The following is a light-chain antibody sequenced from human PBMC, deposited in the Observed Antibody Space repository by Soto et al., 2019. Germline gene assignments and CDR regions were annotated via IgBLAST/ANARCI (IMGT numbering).Light chain of an antibody. J-gene: IGKJ5*01. Sequence: EIVLTQSPATLSLSPGERATLSCRASQSFSSYLAWYQQKPGQAPRLLIYDAPKRATGIPARFSGRGSGTDFTLTISSLEPEDFAVYYCQQRSNWPPVITFGQGTRLEMK. CDR2: DAP. V-gene: IGKV3-11*01. CDR1: QSFSSY. CDR3: QQRSNWPPVIT.